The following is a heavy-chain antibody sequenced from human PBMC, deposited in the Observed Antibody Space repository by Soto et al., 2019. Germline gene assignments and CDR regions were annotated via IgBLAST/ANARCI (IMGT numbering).Heavy chain of an antibody. Sequence: SETLSLTCAVSGDAISSNNWWTWVRQHPGKGLEWIGYIYYSGSTYYNPSLKSRVTISVDTSKNQFSLKLSSVTAADTAVYYCEREPGYWGQGTLVTVSS. CDR3: EREPGY. CDR2: IYYSGST. D-gene: IGHD7-27*01. V-gene: IGHV4-31*11. J-gene: IGHJ4*02. CDR1: GDAISSNNW.